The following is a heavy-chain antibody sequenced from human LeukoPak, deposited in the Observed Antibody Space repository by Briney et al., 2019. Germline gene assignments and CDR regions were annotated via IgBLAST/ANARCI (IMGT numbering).Heavy chain of an antibody. CDR3: ARGSPIGFYCSSTSCCSRWFDP. D-gene: IGHD2-2*01. J-gene: IGHJ5*02. Sequence: SETLSLTCAVYGGSFSGYYWSWIRQPPGKGLEWIGEINHSGSTNYNPSLKSRVTISVDTSKNQFSLKLSSVTAADTAVYYCARGSPIGFYCSSTSCCSRWFDPWGQGTLVTVSS. CDR1: GGSFSGYY. V-gene: IGHV4-34*01. CDR2: INHSGST.